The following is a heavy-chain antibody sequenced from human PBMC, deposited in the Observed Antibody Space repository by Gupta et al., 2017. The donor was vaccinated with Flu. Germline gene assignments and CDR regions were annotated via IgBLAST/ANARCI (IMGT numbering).Heavy chain of an antibody. D-gene: IGHD4-11*01. Sequence: VQLQQRGAGLLKPTETLSLTCAVYNASLSGAYWSWIRQPPGKGPEWIGEIDHSGGTNYNPSLKSRVTMSVDTSKNQFSLNLYSVTAADTAIYYCTRLGGFTVGYNWFDPWGQGTLVTVSS. J-gene: IGHJ5*02. V-gene: IGHV4-34*01. CDR3: TRLGGFTVGYNWFDP. CDR1: NASLSGAY. CDR2: IDHSGGT.